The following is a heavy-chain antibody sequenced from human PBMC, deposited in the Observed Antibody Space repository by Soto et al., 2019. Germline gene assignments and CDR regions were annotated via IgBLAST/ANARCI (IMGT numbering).Heavy chain of an antibody. CDR3: ARSVLRHDYGGNFYFDY. D-gene: IGHD4-17*01. V-gene: IGHV4-30-2*01. J-gene: IGHJ4*02. CDR2: IYHSGST. Sequence: QLQLQESGSGLVKPSQTLSLTCAVSGGSISSGGYSWSWIRQPPGKGLEWIGYIYHSGSTYYNPSLKRRVTISVDRSKNQFSLKLSSVTAADTAVYYCARSVLRHDYGGNFYFDYWGQGTLVTVSS. CDR1: GGSISSGGYS.